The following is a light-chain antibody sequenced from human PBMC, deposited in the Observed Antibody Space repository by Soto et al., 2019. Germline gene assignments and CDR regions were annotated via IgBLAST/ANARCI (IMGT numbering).Light chain of an antibody. J-gene: IGLJ2*01. CDR1: SSDVGAYDC. CDR3: VSYTTSGTLL. CDR2: EVT. Sequence: QSALTQPASVSGSPGQSITISCTGTSSDVGAYDCVSWYQQHPDKAPKLMISEVTNRPSGVSNRFSGSKSGNTASLTISGLQAEDEADYYCVSYTTSGTLLFGGGTRLTVL. V-gene: IGLV2-14*01.